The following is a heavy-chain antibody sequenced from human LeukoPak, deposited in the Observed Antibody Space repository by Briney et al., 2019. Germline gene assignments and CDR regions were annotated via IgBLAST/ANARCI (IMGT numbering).Heavy chain of an antibody. V-gene: IGHV3-66*02. CDR3: ARLEYSSTGNY. CDR2: IYSGGST. J-gene: IGHJ4*02. D-gene: IGHD6-6*01. CDR1: GFTVSSNY. Sequence: HPGGSLRLSCAASGFTVSSNYMSWVRQAPGKGLEWVSVIYSGGSTYYADSVKGRFTISRDNSKNTLYLQMNSLRAEDTAVCYCARLEYSSTGNYWGQGTLVTVSS.